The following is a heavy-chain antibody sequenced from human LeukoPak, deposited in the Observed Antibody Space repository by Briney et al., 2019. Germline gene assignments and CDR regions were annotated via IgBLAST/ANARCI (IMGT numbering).Heavy chain of an antibody. CDR3: ARAIRAFDI. Sequence: SETLSLTCTVSGGSISSHYWSWIRQPPGKGLEWVGYIYYSGSTNYNPSLKSRVTISVDTSKNQFSLKLSSVTAADTAVYYCARAIRAFDIWGQGTMVTVSS. CDR2: IYYSGST. D-gene: IGHD2-2*02. V-gene: IGHV4-59*11. CDR1: GGSISSHY. J-gene: IGHJ3*02.